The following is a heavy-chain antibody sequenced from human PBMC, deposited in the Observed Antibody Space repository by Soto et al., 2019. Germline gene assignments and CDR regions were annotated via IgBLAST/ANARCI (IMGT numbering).Heavy chain of an antibody. CDR2: ISTNNDAI. V-gene: IGHV3-48*01. J-gene: IGHJ4*02. CDR3: ASVLGSRRSGSYPSY. D-gene: IGHD3-10*01. CDR1: GFSISDCS. Sequence: EVQLVESGGGLVQPGGSLRLSCAASGFSISDCSMNWVRRAPGKGLEWISYISTNNDAIYYADSVKGRFTISRDNAKNSLYLQMNSLRAEDTALYYCASVLGSRRSGSYPSYWGQGTLVIVSS.